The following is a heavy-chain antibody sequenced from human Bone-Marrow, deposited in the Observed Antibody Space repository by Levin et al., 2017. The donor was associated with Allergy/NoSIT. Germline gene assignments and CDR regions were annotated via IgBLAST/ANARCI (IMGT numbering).Heavy chain of an antibody. J-gene: IGHJ4*02. D-gene: IGHD4-17*01. V-gene: IGHV4-61*01. CDR3: ARDDYADFTGWV. Sequence: SETLSLTCTVSGGSVSSDTYYWSWIRQPPGKGLEWIGYISSSGSTYYNPSLMSRVTISVHTSKNQFSLKLTSVTPADTAVYYWARDDYADFTGWVWGQGSLVTVSS. CDR1: GGSVSSDTYY. CDR2: ISSSGST.